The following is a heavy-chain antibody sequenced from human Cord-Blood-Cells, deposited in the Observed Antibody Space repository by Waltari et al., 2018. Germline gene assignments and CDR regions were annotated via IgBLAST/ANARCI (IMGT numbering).Heavy chain of an antibody. Sequence: QLQLQESGPGLVKPSETLSLPCTVYGGSISSSSYHWGWIRQPPGKGLEWIGSIYYSGSTYYNPSLKSRVTISVDTSKNQFSLKLSSVTAADTAVYYCASAVRGGYDYWGQGTLVTVSS. V-gene: IGHV4-39*01. CDR2: IYYSGST. D-gene: IGHD3-10*01. J-gene: IGHJ4*02. CDR1: GGSISSSSYH. CDR3: ASAVRGGYDY.